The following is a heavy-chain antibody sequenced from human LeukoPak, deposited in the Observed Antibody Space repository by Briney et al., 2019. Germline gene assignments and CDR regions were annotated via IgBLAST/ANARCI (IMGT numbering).Heavy chain of an antibody. Sequence: ASVKVSCKASGYTFTSYYMHWVRQAPGQGLEWMGIINPSGGSTSYAQKFQGRVTMTRDTSTSTVYMELSSLRSEDTAVYYCARASIVVVTKKGAFDNWGQGTMVTVSS. CDR3: ARASIVVVTKKGAFDN. V-gene: IGHV1-46*01. CDR1: GYTFTSYY. D-gene: IGHD3-22*01. CDR2: INPSGGST. J-gene: IGHJ3*02.